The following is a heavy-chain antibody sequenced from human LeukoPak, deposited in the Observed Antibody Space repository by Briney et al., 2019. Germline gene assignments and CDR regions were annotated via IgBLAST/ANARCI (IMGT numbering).Heavy chain of an antibody. CDR2: TYTGGNS. Sequence: TGGYLRLSCTAAEVTFSNYGVNWVRQAPWKGLEWVSVTYTGGNSYYAGSVQGRFIISRDISKNTLYLQMNNLRAEDSALYYCARGGRGSAAVVAPRSFDIWGQGTMVTVSS. CDR3: ARGGRGSAAVVAPRSFDI. CDR1: EVTFSNYG. D-gene: IGHD3-22*01. J-gene: IGHJ3*02. V-gene: IGHV3-53*01.